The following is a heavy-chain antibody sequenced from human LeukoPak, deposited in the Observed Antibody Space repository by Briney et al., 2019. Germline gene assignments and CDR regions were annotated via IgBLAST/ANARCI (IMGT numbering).Heavy chain of an antibody. CDR3: AKDDVEYDFWSGYFTV. CDR1: GFTFSSYA. Sequence: GGSLRLSCAASGFTFSSYAMSWVCQAPGKGLEWVSAISDSGGSTYYADSVKGRFTISRDNSKKTLYLQMNSLRVEDTAVYYCAKDDVEYDFWSGYFTVWGQGTLVTVSS. CDR2: ISDSGGST. D-gene: IGHD3-3*01. J-gene: IGHJ4*02. V-gene: IGHV3-23*01.